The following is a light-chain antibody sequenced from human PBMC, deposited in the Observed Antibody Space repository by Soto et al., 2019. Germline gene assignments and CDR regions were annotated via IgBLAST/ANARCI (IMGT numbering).Light chain of an antibody. J-gene: IGLJ3*02. CDR3: SSYAGRDIWV. Sequence: QSALTQPPAASGSRGQSVTISCTGTSVDINYVSWFQQHPGKAPKLIICEVTKRPSGVPDRFSGSKSGDTATLTVSGIQDDAEAEYYCSSYAGRDIWVFGGGTKVTGL. CDR2: EVT. CDR1: SVDINY. V-gene: IGLV2-8*01.